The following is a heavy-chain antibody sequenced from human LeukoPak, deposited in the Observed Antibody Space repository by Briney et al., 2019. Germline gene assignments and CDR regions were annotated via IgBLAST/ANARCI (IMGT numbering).Heavy chain of an antibody. CDR2: ISYEGSNK. Sequence: GGSLRLSCAASGFTFSSYAMHWVRQAPGKGREWVAVISYEGSNKYYADSVKGRFTISRDNSKNTLYLQMNSLRAEDTAVYYCARDVVTDYMVRGTRSTGGMDVWGQGTTVTVSS. D-gene: IGHD3-10*01. V-gene: IGHV3-30-3*01. CDR3: ARDVVTDYMVRGTRSTGGMDV. J-gene: IGHJ6*02. CDR1: GFTFSSYA.